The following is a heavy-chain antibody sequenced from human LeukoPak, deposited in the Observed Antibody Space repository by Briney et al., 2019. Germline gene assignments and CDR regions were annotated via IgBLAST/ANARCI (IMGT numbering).Heavy chain of an antibody. CDR1: TFTCSSYT. J-gene: IGHJ4*02. V-gene: IGHV3-23*01. Sequence: GGSLTLSCAASTFTCSSYTMSWVRPAPGKGLEWVSAINNSGASTDHADSVKGPITTARVNSKNTLYLQMNSLRAEDSAVYYCAKDGYVSWAYQLSHYDYWGQGPLVTVSS. CDR3: AKDGYVSWAYQLSHYDY. CDR2: INNSGAST. D-gene: IGHD2-2*03.